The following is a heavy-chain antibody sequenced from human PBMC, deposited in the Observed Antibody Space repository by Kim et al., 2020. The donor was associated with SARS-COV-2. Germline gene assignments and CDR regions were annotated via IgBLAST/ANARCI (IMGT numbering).Heavy chain of an antibody. J-gene: IGHJ4*01. Sequence: GGSLRLSCAASGFTFDDYAMHWVRQAPGKGLEWVSGISWNSGSIGYADSVKGRFTISRDNAKNSLYLQMNSLRAEDTALYYCAKDAGYGSGWSNFDYWG. CDR1: GFTFDDYA. D-gene: IGHD6-19*01. CDR3: AKDAGYGSGWSNFDY. V-gene: IGHV3-9*01. CDR2: ISWNSGSI.